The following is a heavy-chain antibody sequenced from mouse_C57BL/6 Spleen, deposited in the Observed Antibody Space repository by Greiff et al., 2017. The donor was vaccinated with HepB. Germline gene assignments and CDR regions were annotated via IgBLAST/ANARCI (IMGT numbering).Heavy chain of an antibody. CDR1: GFTFSDYY. J-gene: IGHJ2*01. V-gene: IGHV5-16*01. D-gene: IGHD1-1*01. CDR3: ARGKGNYGSSPFDY. CDR2: INYDGSST. Sequence: EVMLVESEGGLVQPGSSMKLSCTASGFTFSDYYMAWVRQVPEKGLEWVANINYDGSSTYYLDSLKSRFIISRDNAKNILYLQMSSLKSEDTATYYCARGKGNYGSSPFDYWGQGTTLTVSS.